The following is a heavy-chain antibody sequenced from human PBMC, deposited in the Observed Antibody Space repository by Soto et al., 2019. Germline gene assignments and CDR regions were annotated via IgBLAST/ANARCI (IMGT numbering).Heavy chain of an antibody. Sequence: EVQLLESGGGLVQPGGSLRLSCAASGLTFSSYAMWWVRQAPGKGLECVSAISGGGETTYYADSVKGRFTISRDNSKNTLYLQMNSLRADDTAVYYCAFNTGSGSYYFDYWGQGTLVTVSS. CDR2: ISGGGETT. V-gene: IGHV3-23*01. CDR1: GLTFSSYA. D-gene: IGHD3-10*01. CDR3: AFNTGSGSYYFDY. J-gene: IGHJ4*02.